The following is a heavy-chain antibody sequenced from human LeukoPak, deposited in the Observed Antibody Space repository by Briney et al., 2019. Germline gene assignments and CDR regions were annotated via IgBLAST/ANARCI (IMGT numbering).Heavy chain of an antibody. V-gene: IGHV4-61*02. CDR3: AREIAVTGTLRFDP. CDR2: IHTSGST. Sequence: PSETLSLTCTVSGGSISSGRYYWSWIRQPAGKGLEWIGRIHTSGSTNYNPSLKSRGTMSVDTSKNQFSLKLNSVTATDTAVYYCAREIAVTGTLRFDPWGQGTLVTVSS. D-gene: IGHD6-19*01. J-gene: IGHJ5*02. CDR1: GGSISSGRYY.